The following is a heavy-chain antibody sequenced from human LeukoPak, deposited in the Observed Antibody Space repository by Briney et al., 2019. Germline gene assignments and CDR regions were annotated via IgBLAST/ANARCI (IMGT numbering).Heavy chain of an antibody. J-gene: IGHJ4*02. CDR3: ARPAPRYYYGSGSYYFDY. D-gene: IGHD3-10*01. CDR1: GGSISSSSYY. CDR2: IYYSGST. V-gene: IGHV4-39*01. Sequence: PSETLSLTCTVSGGSISSSSYYWGWIRQPPGKGPEWIGSIYYSGSTYYNPSLKSRVTISVDTSKNQFSLKLSSVTAADTAVYYCARPAPRYYYGSGSYYFDYWGQGTLATVSS.